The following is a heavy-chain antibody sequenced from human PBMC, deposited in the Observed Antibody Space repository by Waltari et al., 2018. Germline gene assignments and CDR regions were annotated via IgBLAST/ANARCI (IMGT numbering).Heavy chain of an antibody. CDR1: GFTFSSYS. D-gene: IGHD3-3*01. CDR2: ISSSSSYI. CDR3: ARDRSPYDFWSGYFDY. V-gene: IGHV3-21*01. J-gene: IGHJ4*02. Sequence: EVQLVESGGGLVKPGGSLRLSCAASGFTFSSYSMNWVRQAPGKGLEWVSSISSSSSYIDSADSVKGRFTISRDNAKNSLYLQMNSLRAEDTAVYYCARDRSPYDFWSGYFDYWGQGTLVTVSS.